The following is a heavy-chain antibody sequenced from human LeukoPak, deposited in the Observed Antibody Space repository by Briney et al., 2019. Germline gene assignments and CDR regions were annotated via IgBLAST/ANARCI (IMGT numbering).Heavy chain of an antibody. D-gene: IGHD1-26*01. CDR1: GFTFSSYE. CDR2: ISWDGGST. V-gene: IGHV3-43*02. CDR3: AKDGSGSYGWPETYYFDY. Sequence: PGGSLRLSCAASGFTFSSYEMNWVRQAPGMGLEWVSLISWDGGSTYYADSVKGRFTISRDNSKNSLYLQMNSLRTEDTALYYCAKDGSGSYGWPETYYFDYWGQGTLVTVSS. J-gene: IGHJ4*02.